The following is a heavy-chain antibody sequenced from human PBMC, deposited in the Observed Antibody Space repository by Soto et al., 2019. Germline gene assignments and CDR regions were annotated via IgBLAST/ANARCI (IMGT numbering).Heavy chain of an antibody. D-gene: IGHD3-3*01. Sequence: SETLSLTCAVSGDSIISIYHWAWIRQSPGRGLERIASIYHTGTTYYTPSLESRVTMSVDTSKNQFSLRLSSVTAADSSVYFCARTDNVGYYQHFGQGNLVTVSS. CDR2: IYHTGTT. CDR3: ARTDNVGYYQH. V-gene: IGHV4-38-2*01. J-gene: IGHJ1*01. CDR1: GDSIISIYH.